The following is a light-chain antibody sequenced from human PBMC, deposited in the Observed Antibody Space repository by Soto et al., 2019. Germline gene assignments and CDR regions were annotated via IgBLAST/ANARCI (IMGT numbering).Light chain of an antibody. CDR2: DAS. CDR3: QQYDAHP. J-gene: IGKJ4*01. Sequence: DIQMTQSPSSLSASVGDRVTITCQASQDISNYLNWYQQKPGKAPKLLIYDASNLETGVPSRFSGSGSGTDFTFTISSLQPEDIATYYCQQYDAHPFGGGNKVEIK. CDR1: QDISNY. V-gene: IGKV1-33*01.